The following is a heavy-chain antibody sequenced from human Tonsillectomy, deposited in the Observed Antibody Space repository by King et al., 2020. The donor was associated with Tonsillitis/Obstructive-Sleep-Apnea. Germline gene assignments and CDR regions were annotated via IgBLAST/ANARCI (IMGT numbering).Heavy chain of an antibody. V-gene: IGHV5-51*03. CDR3: ARSAVELATITIDY. J-gene: IGHJ4*02. D-gene: IGHD5-24*01. CDR2: IYPSDSDT. CDR1: DYTFTNYW. Sequence: QLVQSGAEVKKPGESLKISCKGSDYTFTNYWIAWVRQMPGKGLEWMGIIYPSDSDTRYSPSFQGQVTISADKSISTAYLQWSSLKASDTAMYYCARSAVELATITIDYWGQGTLFSVSS.